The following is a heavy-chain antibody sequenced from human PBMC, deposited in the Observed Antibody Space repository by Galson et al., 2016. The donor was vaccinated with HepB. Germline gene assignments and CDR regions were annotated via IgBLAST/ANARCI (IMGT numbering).Heavy chain of an antibody. D-gene: IGHD5/OR15-5a*01. V-gene: IGHV4-61*01. CDR3: AIYEVGRGGVGY. CDR1: ADPVSSGRYH. J-gene: IGHJ4*02. CDR2: VHHSVST. Sequence: SETLSLTCSVSADPVSSGRYHCGWIRQPPGKGLEWIGQVHHSVSTTLNPSLKSRVTILLDTSKNQFSLKMSSVNAADTAVYFCAIYEVGRGGVGYWGQGTPVTVSS.